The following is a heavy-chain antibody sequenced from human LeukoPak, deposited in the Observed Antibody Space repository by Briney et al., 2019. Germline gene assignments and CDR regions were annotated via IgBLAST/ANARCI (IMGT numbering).Heavy chain of an antibody. Sequence: PSETLSLTCAVYGGSFSGYYWSWIRQPPGKGLEWIGEINHSGSTYYNPSLKSRVTISVDTSKNQFSLKLSSVTAADTAVYYCARPGMTTVTTGWFDPWGQGTLVTVSS. V-gene: IGHV4-34*01. CDR1: GGSFSGYY. J-gene: IGHJ5*02. CDR2: INHSGST. CDR3: ARPGMTTVTTGWFDP. D-gene: IGHD4-17*01.